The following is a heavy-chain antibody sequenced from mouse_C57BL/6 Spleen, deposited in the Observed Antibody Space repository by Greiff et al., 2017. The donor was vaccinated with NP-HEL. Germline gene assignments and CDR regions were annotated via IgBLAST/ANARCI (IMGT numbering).Heavy chain of an antibody. J-gene: IGHJ1*03. CDR1: GYTFTSYT. Sequence: QVQLQQSGAELARPGASVKMSCKASGYTFTSYTMHWVKHRPGQGLEWIGYINPSSGYTKYNQKFKDKATLTADKSSSTAYMQLSSLTSEDSAVYYCARSLYGNYGGWYFDVWGTGTTVTVSS. CDR2: INPSSGYT. V-gene: IGHV1-4*01. CDR3: ARSLYGNYGGWYFDV. D-gene: IGHD2-1*01.